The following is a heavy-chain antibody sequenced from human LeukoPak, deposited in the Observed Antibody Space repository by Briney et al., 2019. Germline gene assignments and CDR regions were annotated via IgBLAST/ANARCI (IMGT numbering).Heavy chain of an antibody. CDR2: IHYSGST. V-gene: IGHV4-59*01. CDR1: GGSINSYY. J-gene: IGHJ4*02. Sequence: SETLSLTCTVSGGSINSYYWSWIRQPPGEGLEWIGYIHYSGSTNYNPSLKGRVTMSVDTSKNQFSLNLSSVTAADTAVYYCARDSVSYYFDYWGQGTLVTVSS. D-gene: IGHD3-10*01. CDR3: ARDSVSYYFDY.